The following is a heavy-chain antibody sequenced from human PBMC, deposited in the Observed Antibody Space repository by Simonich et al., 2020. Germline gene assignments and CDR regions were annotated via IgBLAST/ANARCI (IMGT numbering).Heavy chain of an antibody. J-gene: IGHJ5*02. CDR2: ITPNSGGT. D-gene: IGHD2-15*01. V-gene: IGHV1-2*02. Sequence: QVQLVQSGAEVKKPGASVKVSCKASGYTFTGYYMHWVRQAPGQGLEWMGGITPNSGGTNNAQKFRGRVTMTRDTSISTAYRELSRLRADDTAVYYCARIANPGKDLNWFDPWGQGTLVTVSS. CDR3: ARIANPGKDLNWFDP. CDR1: GYTFTGYY.